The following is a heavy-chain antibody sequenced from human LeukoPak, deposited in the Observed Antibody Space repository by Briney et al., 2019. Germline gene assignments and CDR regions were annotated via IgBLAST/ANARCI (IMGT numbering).Heavy chain of an antibody. CDR3: ARGTLRFLEWSNPPHMDV. D-gene: IGHD3-3*01. J-gene: IGHJ6*03. Sequence: ASVKVSCKASGYIFMSYGISWVRQAPGQGLEWMGWISAYNGNTNCAQKLQGRVTMTTDTSTSTAYMELRSLRSDDTAVYYCARGTLRFLEWSNPPHMDVWGKGTTVTVSS. V-gene: IGHV1-18*01. CDR1: GYIFMSYG. CDR2: ISAYNGNT.